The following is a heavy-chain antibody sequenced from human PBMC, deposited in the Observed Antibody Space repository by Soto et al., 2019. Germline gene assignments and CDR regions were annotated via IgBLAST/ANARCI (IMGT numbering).Heavy chain of an antibody. CDR3: AKSVVGTNYYYAMDV. Sequence: EVQLLESGGGLVQPGGSLRLSCAASGFPFSLYAMTCVRQAPGKGLEWVSVISGSGVKTYYADSVKGRFTVSRDNSKNTLSLQMSSLGVEDTAVYYCAKSVVGTNYYYAMDVWGRGNTVTVSS. CDR2: ISGSGVKT. V-gene: IGHV3-23*01. D-gene: IGHD2-2*01. CDR1: GFPFSLYA. J-gene: IGHJ6*02.